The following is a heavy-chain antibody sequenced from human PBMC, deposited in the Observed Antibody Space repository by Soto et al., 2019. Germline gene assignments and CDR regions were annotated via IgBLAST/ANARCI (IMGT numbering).Heavy chain of an antibody. V-gene: IGHV2-70*01. CDR3: ARILRRFVYCSGGSCYPDAALEI. CDR2: IDWDDDK. Sequence: GLTIKTKRMCVSCIRKPPGKALEWLALIDWDDDKYYSTSLKTRLTISKDTSKNQVVLTMTNMVSVDTATYYCARILRRFVYCSGGSCYPDAALEIWGQWTVVTVSS. J-gene: IGHJ3*02. CDR1: GLTIKTKRMC. D-gene: IGHD2-15*01.